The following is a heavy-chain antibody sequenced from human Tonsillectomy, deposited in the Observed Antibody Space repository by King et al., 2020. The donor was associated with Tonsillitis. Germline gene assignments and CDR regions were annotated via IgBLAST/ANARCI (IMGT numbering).Heavy chain of an antibody. CDR3: ATREDYDFWSGYFPRRLDY. D-gene: IGHD3-3*01. Sequence: VQLVESGGGLVKPGGSLRLSCAASGFTFSSYSMNWVRQAPGKGLEWVSSISSSSSYIYYADSVKGLFTISRDNAKNSLYLQMNSLRAEDTAVYYCATREDYDFWSGYFPRRLDYWGQGTLVTVSS. CDR1: GFTFSSYS. CDR2: ISSSSSYI. V-gene: IGHV3-21*01. J-gene: IGHJ4*02.